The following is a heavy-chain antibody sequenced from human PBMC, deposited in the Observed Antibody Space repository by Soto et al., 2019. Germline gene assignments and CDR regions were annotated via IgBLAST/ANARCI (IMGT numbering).Heavy chain of an antibody. CDR2: ITPIFVTA. CDR1: GGTFSSNG. V-gene: IGHV1-69*13. Sequence: ASVKVSCKASGGTFSSNGSSWVRQAPGQGLEWMGGITPIFVTAKYAQKFQSRGAITADESTNTDYLQMNSLRAEDTAVYYCARGFYYDPSGYYYEDYWGQGTLVTVSS. J-gene: IGHJ4*02. CDR3: ARGFYYDPSGYYYEDY. D-gene: IGHD3-22*01.